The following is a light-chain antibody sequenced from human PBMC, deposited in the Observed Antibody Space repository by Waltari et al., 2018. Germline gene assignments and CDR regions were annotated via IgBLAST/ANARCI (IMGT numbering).Light chain of an antibody. CDR2: DVR. CDR3: NSYSNTATPVV. V-gene: IGLV2-14*03. J-gene: IGLJ2*01. Sequence: QSALTQPASVSGSPGQSITISCTGTSRDVGGYNYVSWYQQQPGKAPKLILYDVRSRPSGVSDRVSGSKSGNTASLTISGLQAEDEADYHCNSYSNTATPVVFGGGTRLTVL. CDR1: SRDVGGYNY.